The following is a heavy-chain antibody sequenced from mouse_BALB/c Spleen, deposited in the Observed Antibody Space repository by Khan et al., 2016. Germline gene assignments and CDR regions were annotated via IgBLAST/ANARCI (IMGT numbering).Heavy chain of an antibody. D-gene: IGHD2-4*01. Sequence: LVESGGGLVKPGGSLKLSCAASGFTFSDYYMYWVRQTPEKRLEWVATISDGGSYTYYPDSVKGRFTISRDNAKNNLYLQMISLKSEDTAMYYGAREGLRRGFAYWGQGTLVTVSA. CDR3: AREGLRRGFAY. J-gene: IGHJ3*01. CDR2: ISDGGSYT. CDR1: GFTFSDYY. V-gene: IGHV5-4*02.